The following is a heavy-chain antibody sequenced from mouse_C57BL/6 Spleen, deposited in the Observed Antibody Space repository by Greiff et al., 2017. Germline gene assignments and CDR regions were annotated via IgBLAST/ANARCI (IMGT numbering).Heavy chain of an antibody. CDR1: GYTFTSYW. CDR3: ARGITTRTPYFDY. J-gene: IGHJ2*01. V-gene: IGHV1-69*01. Sequence: VQLQQSGAELVMPGASVKLSCKASGYTFTSYWMHWVKQRPGQGLEWIGEIDPSDSYTNYNQKFKGKSTLTVDKSSSTAYMQLSSLTSEDSAVYYCARGITTRTPYFDYWGQGTTLTVSS. CDR2: IDPSDSYT. D-gene: IGHD1-1*01.